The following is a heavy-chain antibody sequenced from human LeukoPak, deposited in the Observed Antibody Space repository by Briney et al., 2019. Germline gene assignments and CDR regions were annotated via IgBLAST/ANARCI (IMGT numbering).Heavy chain of an antibody. CDR2: ISGSGDRT. CDR3: ATYSY. D-gene: IGHD1-26*01. V-gene: IGHV3-23*01. Sequence: PGGSLRLSCVASGFSFSSSAMSWVRQAPGKGLEWVSTISGSGDRTYYADSMKGRFTISRDNSKNTLFLHMNSLRAEDTAVYYCATYSYWGQGTRVTVSS. J-gene: IGHJ4*02. CDR1: GFSFSSSA.